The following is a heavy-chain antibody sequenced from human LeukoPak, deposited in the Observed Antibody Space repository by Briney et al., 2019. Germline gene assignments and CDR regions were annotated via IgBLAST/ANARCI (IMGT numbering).Heavy chain of an antibody. D-gene: IGHD3-10*01. CDR1: GFTFSSYS. CDR2: ISSSSNTI. V-gene: IGHV3-48*01. Sequence: GGSLRLSCAASGFTFSSYSMSWVRQAPGKGLEWVSYISSSSNTIKYADSVKGRFTISRDNAKNSLYLQMNSLRAEVTAVYYCASNSMIRGAGDGMDVWGQGTTVTVSS. CDR3: ASNSMIRGAGDGMDV. J-gene: IGHJ6*02.